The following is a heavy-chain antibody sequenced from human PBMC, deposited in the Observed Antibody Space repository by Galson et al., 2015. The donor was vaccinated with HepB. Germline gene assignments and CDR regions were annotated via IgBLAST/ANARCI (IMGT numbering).Heavy chain of an antibody. CDR2: ISSNGGST. V-gene: IGHV3-64D*06. J-gene: IGHJ4*02. D-gene: IGHD3-3*01. CDR1: GFTFSSYA. Sequence: SLRLSCAAPGFTFSSYAMHWVRQAPGKGLEYVSAISSNGGSTYYADSVKGRFTISRDNSKNTLYLQMSSLRAEDTAVYYCVNDFWSGYYDYWGQGTLVTVSS. CDR3: VNDFWSGYYDY.